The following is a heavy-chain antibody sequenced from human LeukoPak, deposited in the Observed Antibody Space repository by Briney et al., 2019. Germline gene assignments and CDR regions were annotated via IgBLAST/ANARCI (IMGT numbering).Heavy chain of an antibody. CDR3: ARPNLCGYSYHFGFFDY. Sequence: ASGKVSCRASGYTFTSYYMYWVRQAPGQGLEGRGIINPSGGSTSYAQKFQGRVTMTRDTSTSTVYLELSSLRSEDTAVYYCARPNLCGYSYHFGFFDYWGQGTLVAVSS. J-gene: IGHJ4*02. CDR1: GYTFTSYY. V-gene: IGHV1-46*01. CDR2: INPSGGST. D-gene: IGHD5-18*01.